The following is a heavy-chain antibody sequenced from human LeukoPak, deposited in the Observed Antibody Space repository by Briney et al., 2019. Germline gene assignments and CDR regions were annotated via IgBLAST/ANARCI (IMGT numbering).Heavy chain of an antibody. CDR3: VRGSTSPRGYFDY. V-gene: IGHV1-46*01. Sequence: ASVKVSCKASGYTFTNYYMHWVRQARGQGLEWMGMINPSGGSTTYAQKFQGRVTMTRDTSTSTVYMELSSLRSEDTAVYYCVRGSTSPRGYFDYWGQGTLVTVSS. CDR1: GYTFTNYY. D-gene: IGHD1-26*01. CDR2: INPSGGST. J-gene: IGHJ4*02.